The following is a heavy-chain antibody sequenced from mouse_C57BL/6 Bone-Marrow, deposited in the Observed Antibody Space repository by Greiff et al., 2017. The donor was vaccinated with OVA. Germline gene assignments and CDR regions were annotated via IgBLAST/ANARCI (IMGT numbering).Heavy chain of an antibody. J-gene: IGHJ1*03. CDR3: ARLLRYGYFDV. Sequence: VKLQQPGAELVRPGSSVKLSCKASGYTFTSYWMDWVKQRPGQGLEWIGNIYPSDSETHYNQKFKDKATLTVDKSSSTAYMQLSSLTSEDSAVYYCARLLRYGYFDVWGTGTTVTVSS. CDR2: IYPSDSET. V-gene: IGHV1-61*01. CDR1: GYTFTSYW. D-gene: IGHD1-1*01.